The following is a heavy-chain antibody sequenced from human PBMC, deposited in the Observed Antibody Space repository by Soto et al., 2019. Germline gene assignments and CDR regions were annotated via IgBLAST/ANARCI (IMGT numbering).Heavy chain of an antibody. V-gene: IGHV3-23*01. J-gene: IGHJ5*02. D-gene: IGHD1-7*01. CDR2: ISGSGGST. CDR1: GFTFSSYA. CDR3: AKARETGTLGPNWFDP. Sequence: GGSLRLSCAASGFTFSSYAMSWVRQAPGKGLEWVSAISGSGGSTYYADSVKGRFTISRDNSKNTLYLQMNSLRAEDTAVYYFAKARETGTLGPNWFDPWGQGTLVTVSS.